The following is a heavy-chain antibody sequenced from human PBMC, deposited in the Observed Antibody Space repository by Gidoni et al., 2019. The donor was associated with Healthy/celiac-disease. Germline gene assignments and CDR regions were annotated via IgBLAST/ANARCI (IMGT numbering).Heavy chain of an antibody. Sequence: EVKLVESGGGLVQPGGSLRLSGAASGFTFSSYSMNWVRQAPGKGLECVSYISSSSSTIYYADSVKGRFTISRDNAKNSLCLQMNSLRAEDTAVYYCAREGSYDSSGYYPTPMDVWGQGTTVTVSS. V-gene: IGHV3-48*01. CDR3: AREGSYDSSGYYPTPMDV. CDR1: GFTFSSYS. J-gene: IGHJ6*02. D-gene: IGHD3-22*01. CDR2: ISSSSSTI.